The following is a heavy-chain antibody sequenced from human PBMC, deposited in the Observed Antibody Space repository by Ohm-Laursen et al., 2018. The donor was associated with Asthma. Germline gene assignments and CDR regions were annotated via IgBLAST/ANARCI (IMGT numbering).Heavy chain of an antibody. V-gene: IGHV1-8*01. J-gene: IGHJ4*02. CDR1: GYTFTSYE. D-gene: IGHD5-12*01. CDR3: ARVNQRGYSGYDFDY. Sequence: SSVKVSCKASGYTFTSYEINWVRQAPGQGLEWMGWMNPNSDNTGYAQNFQGRVTMTRNTSLRTAYMELSSLRSEDTAVYYCARVNQRGYSGYDFDYWGQGTLVTVSS. CDR2: MNPNSDNT.